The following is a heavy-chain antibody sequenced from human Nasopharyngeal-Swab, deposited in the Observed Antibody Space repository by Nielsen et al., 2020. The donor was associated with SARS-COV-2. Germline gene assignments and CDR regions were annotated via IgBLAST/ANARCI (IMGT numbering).Heavy chain of an antibody. CDR2: ISSASSHT. Sequence: GESLKISCAASGFTFSDFYMSWVRQAPGKGLEWISYISSASSHTNYADSVKGRFTISRDNSKNSLSLQMNSLRAEDTAVSYCVRLSSGWNEYYFDYWGQGSLVTVSS. CDR3: VRLSSGWNEYYFDY. J-gene: IGHJ4*02. D-gene: IGHD1-1*01. CDR1: GFTFSDFY. V-gene: IGHV3-11*06.